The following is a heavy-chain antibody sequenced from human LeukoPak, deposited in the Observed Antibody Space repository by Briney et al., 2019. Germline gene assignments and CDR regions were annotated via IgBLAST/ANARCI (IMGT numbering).Heavy chain of an antibody. CDR2: ISYDGSNK. CDR3: ARESERDSPLGYYYYYMDV. J-gene: IGHJ6*03. D-gene: IGHD2-21*01. CDR1: GFTFSSYA. Sequence: GGSLRLSCAASGFTFSSYAMHWVRQAPGKGLEWVAVISYDGSNKYYADSVKGRFTISRDNSKNSLYLQMNSLRAEDTAVYFCARESERDSPLGYYYYYMDVWGKGTTVTVSS. V-gene: IGHV3-30-3*01.